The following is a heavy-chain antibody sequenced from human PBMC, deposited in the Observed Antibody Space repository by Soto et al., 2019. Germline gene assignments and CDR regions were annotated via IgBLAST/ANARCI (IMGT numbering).Heavy chain of an antibody. V-gene: IGHV1-24*01. J-gene: IGHJ3*02. CDR3: ATDSDATGYALRDFDI. D-gene: IGHD2-2*01. Sequence: AGVKVSCQASGYTLTEFSMHWVLQAPGGGLEWLGGFDPRKGETIYAQKFQGRVAMTEDTSTDTAYMELSRLRSDDTAVYYCATDSDATGYALRDFDIWGQGTMVTVSS. CDR1: GYTLTEFS. CDR2: FDPRKGET.